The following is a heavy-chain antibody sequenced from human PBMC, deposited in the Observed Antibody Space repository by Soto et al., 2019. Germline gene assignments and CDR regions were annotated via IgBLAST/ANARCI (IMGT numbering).Heavy chain of an antibody. J-gene: IGHJ5*02. CDR1: AFSFSTSW. D-gene: IGHD3-10*01. Sequence: PGGSLRLSCAASAFSFSTSWMHWVRQAPGEGLVWVSRINPDGRTINYADSVKGRFTISRDNSKNTLYLQMNNLRAEDTAVYYCGKRNSSGQRGYWFDPWGQGTVVTVSS. CDR3: GKRNSSGQRGYWFDP. V-gene: IGHV3-74*01. CDR2: INPDGRTI.